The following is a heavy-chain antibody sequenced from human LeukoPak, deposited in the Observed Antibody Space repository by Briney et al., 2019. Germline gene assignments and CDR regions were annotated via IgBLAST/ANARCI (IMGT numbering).Heavy chain of an antibody. J-gene: IGHJ5*02. CDR1: GGSISSGGYS. CDR3: ARSVAVAAWFDP. CDR2: IYYSGST. V-gene: IGHV4-61*08. D-gene: IGHD6-19*01. Sequence: SQTLSLTCTVSGGSISSGGYSWSWIRQHPGKGLEWIGSIYYSGSTKYNPSLKSRATISVDTSKTQFSLKLSSVDAADTAVYYCARSVAVAAWFDPWGQGTLVTVSS.